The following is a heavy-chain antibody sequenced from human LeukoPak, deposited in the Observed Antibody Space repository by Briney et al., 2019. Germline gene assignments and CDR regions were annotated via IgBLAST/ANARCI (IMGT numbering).Heavy chain of an antibody. CDR1: GFTFSSYG. Sequence: PGGSLRLSCAASGFTFSSYGMHWVRQAPGKGLEWVAVIWYDGSNKYYADSVKGRFTISRDNSKNTLYLQMNSLRAEDTAVYYCARDRSAVEGFDYWGQGTLVAVSS. V-gene: IGHV3-33*01. CDR3: ARDRSAVEGFDY. CDR2: IWYDGSNK. J-gene: IGHJ4*02. D-gene: IGHD6-19*01.